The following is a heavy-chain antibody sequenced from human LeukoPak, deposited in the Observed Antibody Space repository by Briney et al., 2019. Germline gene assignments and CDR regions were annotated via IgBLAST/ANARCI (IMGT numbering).Heavy chain of an antibody. J-gene: IGHJ3*02. CDR1: GFTFGDYA. V-gene: IGHV3-49*04. CDR2: IRSKAYGGTT. Sequence: RLSCPASGFTFGDYAMSWVRQAPGKRLEWVGXIRSKAYGGTTEYAASVKGRFTISRDDSKSIAYLQMNSLKTEDTAVYYCTSSWYCSSTSCSDAFDIWGQGTMVTVSS. D-gene: IGHD2-2*01. CDR3: TSSWYCSSTSCSDAFDI.